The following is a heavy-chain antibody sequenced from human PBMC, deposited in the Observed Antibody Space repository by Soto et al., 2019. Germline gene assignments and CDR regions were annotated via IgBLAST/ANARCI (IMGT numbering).Heavy chain of an antibody. CDR2: IIPIFGTE. CDR1: GGTFRSYA. Sequence: ASVKVSCKATGGTFRSYASSWVRQAPGQGLEWMGGIIPIFGTEKYEQKFQGRVTITADESTSTAYMELSSLSSEDKAVYYCARDSGSSFDYWGQGTLVTVS. D-gene: IGHD2-15*01. J-gene: IGHJ4*02. CDR3: ARDSGSSFDY. V-gene: IGHV1-69*13.